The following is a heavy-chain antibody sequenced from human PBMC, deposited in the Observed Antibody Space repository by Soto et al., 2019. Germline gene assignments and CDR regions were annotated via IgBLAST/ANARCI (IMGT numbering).Heavy chain of an antibody. CDR1: GGSISSGGYS. CDR2: IYHSGST. D-gene: IGHD2-21*02. V-gene: IGHV4-30-2*01. J-gene: IGHJ4*02. Sequence: QLQLQESGSGLVKPSQTLSLTCAVSGGSISSGGYSWSWIRQPPGKGLEWIGYIYHSGSTYYNPSLKSRVTISVDRSKNQFSLKLSSVTAADTAVYYCARGPMAPDWGGDCYSGGYFDYWGQGTLVTVSS. CDR3: ARGPMAPDWGGDCYSGGYFDY.